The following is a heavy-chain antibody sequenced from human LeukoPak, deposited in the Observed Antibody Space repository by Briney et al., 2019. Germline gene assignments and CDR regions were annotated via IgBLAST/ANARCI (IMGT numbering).Heavy chain of an antibody. V-gene: IGHV4-4*07. CDR2: IYSSEST. D-gene: IGHD3-10*01. CDR3: ARDTGGSGSYAYYGLDV. J-gene: IGHJ6*02. CDR1: DGSISSYY. Sequence: SETLSLTCSVSDGSISSYYWSWIRQPAGKGLEWIGRIYSSESTNYNPSLKSQVTMSVDTSKNQFSLNLSSVTAADTAVYYCARDTGGSGSYAYYGLDVWGQGTTVTVSS.